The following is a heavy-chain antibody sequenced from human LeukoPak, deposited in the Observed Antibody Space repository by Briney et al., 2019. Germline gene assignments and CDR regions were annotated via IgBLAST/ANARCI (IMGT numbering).Heavy chain of an antibody. CDR3: ARRIAAAGTSWFDP. V-gene: IGHV1-2*02. CDR1: GYTFTGYY. Sequence: GASVKVSCKASGYTFTGYYMHWVRPAPGQGLEWMGWINPNSGGTNYAPKFQGRVTMTRDTSISTAYMELSRLRSDDTAVYYCARRIAAAGTSWFDPWGQGTLVTVSS. D-gene: IGHD6-13*01. CDR2: INPNSGGT. J-gene: IGHJ5*02.